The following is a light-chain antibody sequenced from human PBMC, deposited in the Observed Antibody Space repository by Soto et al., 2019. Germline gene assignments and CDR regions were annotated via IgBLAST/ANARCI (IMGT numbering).Light chain of an antibody. CDR3: QQTYSDPLT. CDR1: QSISVY. J-gene: IGKJ4*01. CDR2: VAS. V-gene: IGKV1-39*01. Sequence: DIQMTQSPSSLSASVGYRVTITWRSSQSISVYLNWYQQKPGRAPNLLIYVASNLQSGVPSRFSGGGSGADFALTINTLQHEDSATYYCQQTYSDPLTFGGGTKVDIK.